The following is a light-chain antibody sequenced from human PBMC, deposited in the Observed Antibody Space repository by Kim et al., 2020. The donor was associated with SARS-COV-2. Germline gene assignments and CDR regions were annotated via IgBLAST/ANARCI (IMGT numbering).Light chain of an antibody. J-gene: IGLJ2*01. CDR2: GKN. Sequence: SSELTQDPAVSVALGQTVRITCQGDSLRSYYASWYQQKPGQAPVLVIYGKNNRPSGIPDRFSGSSSGNTASLTITGAQAEEEAEYFCNSRDSSGNHVVFGGGTQLTVL. CDR3: NSRDSSGNHVV. CDR1: SLRSYY. V-gene: IGLV3-19*01.